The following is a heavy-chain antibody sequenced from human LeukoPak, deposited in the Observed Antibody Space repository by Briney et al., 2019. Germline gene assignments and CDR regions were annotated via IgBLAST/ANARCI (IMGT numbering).Heavy chain of an antibody. CDR3: ARGGMVRGVIKKAIGQYYFDY. V-gene: IGHV4-34*01. CDR2: INHSGST. D-gene: IGHD3-10*01. CDR1: GGSFSGYY. Sequence: PSETLSLTCAVYGGSFSGYYWSWIRQPPGKGLEWIGEINHSGSTNYNPSLKSRVTISVDTSKNQFSLKLSSVTAADTAVYYCARGGMVRGVIKKAIGQYYFDYWGQGTQSPSPQ. J-gene: IGHJ4*02.